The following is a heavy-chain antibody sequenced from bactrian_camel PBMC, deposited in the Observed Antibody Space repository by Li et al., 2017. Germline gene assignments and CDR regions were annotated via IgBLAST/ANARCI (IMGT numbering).Heavy chain of an antibody. Sequence: QVQLVESGGGSVQAGGSLRLSCTASGFTEFTINNDGKTYHANSVKGRFTISQDNAKNTLYLQMDSLRPEDTATYFCAADYSCLGPALVAGSFRYWGQGTQVTVS. CDR2: INNDGKT. CDR3: AADYSCLGPALVAGSFRY. V-gene: IGHV3S9*01. CDR1: GFT. J-gene: IGHJ6*01. D-gene: IGHD6*01.